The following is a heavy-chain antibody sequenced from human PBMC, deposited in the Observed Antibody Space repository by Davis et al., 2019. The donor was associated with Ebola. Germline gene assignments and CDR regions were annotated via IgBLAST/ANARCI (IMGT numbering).Heavy chain of an antibody. J-gene: IGHJ4*02. D-gene: IGHD4-17*01. V-gene: IGHV1-3*01. CDR3: ARGTYGDSIFDY. Sequence: ASVKVSCKTSGYIFTRYSIHWVRQAPGEGLEWVGWINGGNGDTKCSQKFQGRVTITRGTSASTAYMELSSLRSEDTAVYYCARGTYGDSIFDYWGQGTLVTVSS. CDR1: GYIFTRYS. CDR2: INGGNGDT.